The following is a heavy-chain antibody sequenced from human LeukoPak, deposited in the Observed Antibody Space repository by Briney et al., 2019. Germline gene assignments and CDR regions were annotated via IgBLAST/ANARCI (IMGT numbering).Heavy chain of an antibody. D-gene: IGHD2-21*02. J-gene: IGHJ4*01. CDR3: AKDILGRGVTATSTRIDY. V-gene: IGHV3-9*01. Sequence: SLRLSCAASGFTFDDYAMHWVRQAPGKSLEWVSGISWNSGSIGYADSVKGRFTISRDNAKNSLYLQMNSLRAEDTALYYCAKDILGRGVTATSTRIDYWGQGTLVTVSS. CDR1: GFTFDDYA. CDR2: ISWNSGSI.